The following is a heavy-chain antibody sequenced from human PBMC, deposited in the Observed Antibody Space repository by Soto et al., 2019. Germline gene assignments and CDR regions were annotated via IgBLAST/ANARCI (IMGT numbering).Heavy chain of an antibody. D-gene: IGHD3-9*01. Sequence: SETLYITCAVYGGAFSGYYWSWIRQPPGKGLEWIGEINHSGSTKYNPSLKSRVTISVETSKNQFSLKLSSVTAADTAVYYCARGLSGLRYFDWLLDNWFDPWGQGTLVTVSS. CDR3: ARGLSGLRYFDWLLDNWFDP. V-gene: IGHV4-34*01. CDR2: INHSGST. CDR1: GGAFSGYY. J-gene: IGHJ5*02.